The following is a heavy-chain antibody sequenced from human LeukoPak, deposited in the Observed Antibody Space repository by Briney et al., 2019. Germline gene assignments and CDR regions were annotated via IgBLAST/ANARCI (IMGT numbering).Heavy chain of an antibody. D-gene: IGHD4-23*01. V-gene: IGHV4-59*01. CDR3: ARSGGNSDY. Sequence: SETLSLTCAVYGGSFSGYYWSWIRQPPGKGLEWIGYIYYSGSTNYNPSLKSRVTISVDTSKNQFSLKLSSVTAADTAVYYCARSGGNSDYWGQGTLVTVSS. CDR2: IYYSGST. CDR1: GGSFSGYY. J-gene: IGHJ4*02.